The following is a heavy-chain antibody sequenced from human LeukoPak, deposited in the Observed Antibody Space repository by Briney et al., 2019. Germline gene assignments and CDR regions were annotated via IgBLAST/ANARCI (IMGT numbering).Heavy chain of an antibody. D-gene: IGHD3-22*01. Sequence: PSQTLSLTCTVSGGSISSGSYYWSWIRQPPGKGLEWIGYIYYSGSTNYNPSLKSRVTISVDTSKNQFSLKLSSVTAADTAVYYCARDAVGYYYDSSGYYNPQTWFDPWGQGTLVTVSS. CDR2: IYYSGST. CDR1: GGSISSGSYY. V-gene: IGHV4-61*01. CDR3: ARDAVGYYYDSSGYYNPQTWFDP. J-gene: IGHJ5*02.